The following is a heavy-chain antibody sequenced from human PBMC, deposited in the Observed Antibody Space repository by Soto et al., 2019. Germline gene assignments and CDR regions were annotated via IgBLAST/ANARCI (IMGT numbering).Heavy chain of an antibody. V-gene: IGHV3-53*01. J-gene: IGHJ6*02. D-gene: IGHD1-7*01. Sequence: PGGSLRLSCAASGFTVGTSYMSWVRQAPGKGLEWISIIYSAGGTYYADSVKGRFTISRDTSKNTLYLQMNSLRAEDTAVYYCARDNYDWNYDKYYFYGMDVWGQGTTVTVSS. CDR1: GFTVGTSY. CDR2: IYSAGGT. CDR3: ARDNYDWNYDKYYFYGMDV.